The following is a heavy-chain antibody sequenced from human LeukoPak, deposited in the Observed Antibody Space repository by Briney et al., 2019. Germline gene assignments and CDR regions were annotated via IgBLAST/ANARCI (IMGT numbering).Heavy chain of an antibody. J-gene: IGHJ6*03. V-gene: IGHV3-73*01. CDR1: GFIFSGSA. Sequence: GGSLRLSCAAFGFIFSGSALHWARQASGKGLEWVGRIRSKANSYATTYAASVKGRFTISRDDSKNTAYLQMNSLKTEDTAVYYCGHDFYYMDVWGKGTTVTVSS. CDR2: IRSKANSYAT. D-gene: IGHD3-3*01. CDR3: GHDFYYMDV.